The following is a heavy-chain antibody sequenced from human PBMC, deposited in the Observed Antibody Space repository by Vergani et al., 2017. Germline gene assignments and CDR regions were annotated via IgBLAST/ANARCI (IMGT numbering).Heavy chain of an antibody. CDR2: ISAYNGNT. D-gene: IGHD3-3*01. CDR1: GYTFTSYG. V-gene: IGHV1-18*01. CDR3: ARADYDFWSGSELFDY. Sequence: QVQLVQSGAEVKKPGASVKVSCKASGYTFTSYGISWVRQAPGQGLEWMGWISAYNGNTNYAKKLQGRVTMTTDTSKSTAYMEMRSLRSDDTAVYYCARADYDFWSGSELFDYWGQGTLVTVSS. J-gene: IGHJ4*02.